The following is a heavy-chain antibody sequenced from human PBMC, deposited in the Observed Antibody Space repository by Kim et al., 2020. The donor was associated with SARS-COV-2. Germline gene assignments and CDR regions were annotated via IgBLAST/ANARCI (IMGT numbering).Heavy chain of an antibody. CDR3: ARDPTPVADYYDSSGYWGAFDI. J-gene: IGHJ3*02. D-gene: IGHD3-22*01. V-gene: IGHV3-53*01. CDR2: IYSGGST. CDR1: GFTVSSNH. Sequence: GGSLRLSCAASGFTVSSNHMSWVRQAPGKGLEWVSVIYSGGSTYYADSVKGRFTISRDNSKNTLYLQMNSLRAEDTAVYYCARDPTPVADYYDSSGYWGAFDIWGQGTMVTVSS.